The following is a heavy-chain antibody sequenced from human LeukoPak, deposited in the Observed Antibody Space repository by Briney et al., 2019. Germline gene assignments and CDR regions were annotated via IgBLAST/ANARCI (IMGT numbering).Heavy chain of an antibody. D-gene: IGHD5-18*01. V-gene: IGHV3-53*01. J-gene: IGHJ1*01. CDR3: ATSTAVVTGYFQH. CDR2: IYSGGST. Sequence: GGSLRLSCAASGFTVSSNYMSWVRQAPGKGLEWVSVIYSGGSTYYAGSVKGRFTISRDNSKNTVYLQMNSLTAEDTAVYYCATSTAVVTGYFQHWGQGTLVTVSS. CDR1: GFTVSSNY.